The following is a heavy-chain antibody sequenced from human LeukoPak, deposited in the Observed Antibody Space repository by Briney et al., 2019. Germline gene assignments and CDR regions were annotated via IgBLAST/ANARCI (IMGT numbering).Heavy chain of an antibody. CDR3: ARGPTAMVLSDY. CDR1: GGTFSSYA. V-gene: IGHV1-69*04. D-gene: IGHD5-18*01. CDR2: IIPILGIA. J-gene: IGHJ4*02. Sequence: ASVKVSCKASGGTFSSYAISWVRQAPGQGLEWMGRIIPILGIANYAQKFQGRVTITADKSTSTAYMELSSLRFEDTAVYYCARGPTAMVLSDYWGQGTLVTVSS.